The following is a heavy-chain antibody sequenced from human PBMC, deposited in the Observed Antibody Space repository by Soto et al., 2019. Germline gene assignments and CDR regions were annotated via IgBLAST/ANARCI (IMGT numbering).Heavy chain of an antibody. V-gene: IGHV4-61*08. D-gene: IGHD2-2*01. Sequence: QVQLQDSGPGLVKPSETLSLTCNVSGRSVSNSDFYWSWIRQPPGKGLEWIGYIHYNGRTNYNPSLKSRVTISLDTSKNQFSLELTSVTAADTAIDYCARDHVVSAVSFDHWGQGTLVTVSS. CDR3: ARDHVVSAVSFDH. CDR2: IHYNGRT. CDR1: GRSVSNSDFY. J-gene: IGHJ4*02.